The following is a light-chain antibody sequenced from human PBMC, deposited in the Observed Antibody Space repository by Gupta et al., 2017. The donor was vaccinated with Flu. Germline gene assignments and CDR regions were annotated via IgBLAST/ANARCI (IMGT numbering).Light chain of an antibody. CDR2: AAS. CDR3: QQSDSTPRT. Sequence: DIQMTQSPSSLSASVGDRVTITCRASQSISSYLNWYQQKPGNAPKLLIYAASSLQSGVPSRFSGSESGTDFTLTISRLQPEDFATYYCQQSDSTPRTFGQGTKVEIK. CDR1: QSISSY. J-gene: IGKJ1*01. V-gene: IGKV1-39*01.